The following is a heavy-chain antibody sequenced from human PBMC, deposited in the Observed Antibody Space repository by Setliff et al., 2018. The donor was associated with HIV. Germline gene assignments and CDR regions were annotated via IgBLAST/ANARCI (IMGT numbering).Heavy chain of an antibody. D-gene: IGHD3-10*01. Sequence: GGSLRLSCAASGYTFSSYWMAWVRQCPGKGLEWVAFIRYDGSNQYYADSVKGRFTISRDNSKNTLYLQMNSLRAEDTAVYYCAKCGGVTCYSAPARQWFGQLTFDNWGQGTLVTVSS. CDR2: IRYDGSNQ. CDR3: AKCGGVTCYSAPARQWFGQLTFDN. CDR1: GYTFSSYW. J-gene: IGHJ4*02. V-gene: IGHV3-30*02.